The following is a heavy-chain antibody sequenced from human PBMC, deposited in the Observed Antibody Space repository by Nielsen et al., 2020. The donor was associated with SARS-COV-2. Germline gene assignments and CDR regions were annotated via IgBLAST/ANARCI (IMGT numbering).Heavy chain of an antibody. V-gene: IGHV2-70*11. CDR1: GFSLSTSGMC. Sequence: SGPTLVKPTQTLTLTCTFSGFSLSTSGMCVSWIRQPPGKALEWLARIDWDDDKYYSTSLKTRLTISKDTSKNQVVLTMTNMDPVDTATYYCARIRYSSSSGGFDYWGQGTLVTVSS. CDR2: IDWDDDK. D-gene: IGHD6-6*01. J-gene: IGHJ4*02. CDR3: ARIRYSSSSGGFDY.